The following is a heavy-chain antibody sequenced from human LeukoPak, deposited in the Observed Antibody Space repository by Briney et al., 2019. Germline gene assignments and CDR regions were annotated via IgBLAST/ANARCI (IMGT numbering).Heavy chain of an antibody. V-gene: IGHV3-21*01. CDR3: ATPSSTSCCDAFDI. CDR2: ISSGSTYI. CDR1: GFTFSNYS. J-gene: IGHJ3*02. Sequence: GGSLRLSCAASGFTFSNYSMNWVRQAPGKGLEWVSSISSGSTYIYYADSVKGRFTISRDNAKNSLYLQMNRLRDEDTAVYYCATPSSTSCCDAFDIWGQGTMVTVSS. D-gene: IGHD2-2*01.